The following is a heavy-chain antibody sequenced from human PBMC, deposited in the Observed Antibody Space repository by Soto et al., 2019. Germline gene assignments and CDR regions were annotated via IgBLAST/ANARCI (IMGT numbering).Heavy chain of an antibody. Sequence: SVKVSCKASGGTFSSYAISWVRQAPGQGLEWMGGIIPIFGTANYAQKFQGRVTITADESTSTAYMELSSRRSEDTAVYYCARGSGITIFGVVMVRYYYGMDVWDQGTTVTASS. CDR3: ARGSGITIFGVVMVRYYYGMDV. CDR1: GGTFSSYA. J-gene: IGHJ6*02. CDR2: IIPIFGTA. V-gene: IGHV1-69*13. D-gene: IGHD3-3*01.